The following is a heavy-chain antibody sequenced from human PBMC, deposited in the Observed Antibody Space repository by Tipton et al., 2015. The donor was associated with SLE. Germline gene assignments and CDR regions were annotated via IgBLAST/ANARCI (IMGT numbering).Heavy chain of an antibody. J-gene: IGHJ6*03. CDR3: ASGDGNYMDV. D-gene: IGHD1-1*01. CDR2: INHSGST. V-gene: IGHV4-34*01. CDR1: GGSISSYY. Sequence: GLVKPSETLSLTCTVSGGSISSYYWSWIRQPPGKGLEWIGEINHSGSTYYNPSLKSRVTISVDTSKNQFSLKLSSVTAADTAVYYCASGDGNYMDVWGKGTTVTVSS.